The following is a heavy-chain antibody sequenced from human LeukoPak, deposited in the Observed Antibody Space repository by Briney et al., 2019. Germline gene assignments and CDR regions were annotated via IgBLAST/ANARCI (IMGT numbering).Heavy chain of an antibody. CDR2: IIPILGIA. CDR1: GGTFSSYA. Sequence: SVKVSCKASGGTFSSYAISWVRQAPGQGLEWMGRIIPILGIANYAQKFQGRVTITADKSTSTAYMELSSLRSEDTAVYYCARGGPVLRFLEWLSLTDYWGQGTLVTVSS. J-gene: IGHJ4*02. V-gene: IGHV1-69*04. D-gene: IGHD3-3*01. CDR3: ARGGPVLRFLEWLSLTDY.